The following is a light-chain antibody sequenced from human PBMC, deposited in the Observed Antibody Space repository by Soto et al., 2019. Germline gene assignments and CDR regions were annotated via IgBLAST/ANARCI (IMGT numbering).Light chain of an antibody. J-gene: IGLJ2*01. CDR2: EVS. CDR1: TSDVGGYNY. V-gene: IGLV2-14*01. Sequence: QSALTQPASVSGSPGQSITISCTGTTSDVGGYNYVSWYQHHPGKAPKLMIYEVSHRPSGVSNRFSGSKSGNTASLTISGLQAEDEADYYCSSYTSSNTKVVFGGGTKLTVL. CDR3: SSYTSSNTKVV.